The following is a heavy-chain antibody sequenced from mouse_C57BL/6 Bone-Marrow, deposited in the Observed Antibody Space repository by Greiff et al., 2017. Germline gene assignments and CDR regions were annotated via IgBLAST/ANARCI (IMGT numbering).Heavy chain of an antibody. CDR3: TRDAAWGQEDY. D-gene: IGHD3-3*01. CDR2: IDPETGGT. J-gene: IGHJ2*01. CDR1: GYTFTDYE. V-gene: IGHV1-15*01. Sequence: QVQLQQSGAELVRPGASVTLSCKASGYTFTDYEMHWVKQTPVHGLEWIGAIDPETGGTAYNQKFKGKAILTADKSSSTAYMELRSLTSEDSAVYYCTRDAAWGQEDYWGQGTTLTVAS.